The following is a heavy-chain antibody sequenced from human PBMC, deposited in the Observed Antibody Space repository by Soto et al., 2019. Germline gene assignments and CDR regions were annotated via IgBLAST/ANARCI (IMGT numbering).Heavy chain of an antibody. D-gene: IGHD2-21*02. V-gene: IGHV1-46*01. Sequence: ASVKVSCKASGYTFTSYYMHWVRQAPGQGLEWMGIINPSGGSTSYTQKFQGRVTITRDTSASTAYMELSSLRSEDTAVYYCARSIVVVTALDYWGQGTLVTVSS. CDR2: INPSGGST. CDR3: ARSIVVVTALDY. J-gene: IGHJ4*02. CDR1: GYTFTSYY.